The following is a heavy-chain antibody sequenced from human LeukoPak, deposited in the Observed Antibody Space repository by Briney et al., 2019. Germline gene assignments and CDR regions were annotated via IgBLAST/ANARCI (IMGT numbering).Heavy chain of an antibody. D-gene: IGHD2-2*01. V-gene: IGHV3-23*01. CDR1: GFTLSSYA. Sequence: GGSLRLSCAASGFTLSSYAMSWVRQAPGKGLGWVSSIGGSGGTTFYADSVKGRFTISRDNSKNTLFLQMSSLRAEDTAVYYCAKGYCASTTCYARFENWGQGTLVTVSS. J-gene: IGHJ4*02. CDR3: AKGYCASTTCYARFEN. CDR2: IGGSGGTT.